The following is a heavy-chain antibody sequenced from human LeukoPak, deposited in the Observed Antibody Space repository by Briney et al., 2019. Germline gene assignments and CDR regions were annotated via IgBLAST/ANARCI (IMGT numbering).Heavy chain of an antibody. D-gene: IGHD3-3*02. V-gene: IGHV4-31*03. CDR2: IYYSGST. Sequence: SETLSLTCTVSGGSISSGGYYWSWIRQHPGKGLEWIGYIYYSGSTYYNPSLKSRVTISVDTSKNQFSLKLSSVTAADTAVYYCARDHFPLSNWYFDLWGRGTLVTVSS. CDR3: ARDHFPLSNWYFDL. CDR1: GGSISSGGYY. J-gene: IGHJ2*01.